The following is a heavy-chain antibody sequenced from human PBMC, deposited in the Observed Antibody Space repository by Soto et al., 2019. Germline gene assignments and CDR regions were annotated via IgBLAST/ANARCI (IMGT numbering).Heavy chain of an antibody. CDR2: IYPGDSDT. CDR3: ARLPRTYYYGSGSPGGFDY. D-gene: IGHD3-10*01. V-gene: IGHV5-51*01. CDR1: GYSFTSYW. J-gene: IGHJ4*02. Sequence: GESLKISCKGSGYSFTSYWIGWVRQMPGKGLEWMGIIYPGDSDTRYSPSFQGQVTISADKSISTAYLQWSSLKASDTAMYYCARLPRTYYYGSGSPGGFDYWGQGTLVTVSS.